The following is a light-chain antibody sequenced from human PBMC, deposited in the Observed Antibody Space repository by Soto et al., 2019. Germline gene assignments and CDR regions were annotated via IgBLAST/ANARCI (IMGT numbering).Light chain of an antibody. V-gene: IGKV1-5*03. CDR1: QSISSW. CDR3: QQSYSTLWT. J-gene: IGKJ1*01. CDR2: KAS. Sequence: DIPMTQSPSTLSASVGDRVTITCRASQSISSWLAWYQQKPGKAPKLLIYKASSLESGVPSRFSGSGSGTEFTLTISSLQPDDFATYYCQQSYSTLWTFGQGTKVEIK.